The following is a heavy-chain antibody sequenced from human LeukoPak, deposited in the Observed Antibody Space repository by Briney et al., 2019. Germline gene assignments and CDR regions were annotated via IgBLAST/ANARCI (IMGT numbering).Heavy chain of an antibody. Sequence: AGGSLRLSCAASGFTFSSYAMHWVRQAPGKGLEWVAVISYDGSNKYYADSVKGRFTISRDNSKNTLYLQMNSLRAEDTAVYYCARDTASIAARYYYYYYMDVWGKGTTVTISS. CDR3: ARDTASIAARYYYYYYMDV. V-gene: IGHV3-30*04. CDR2: ISYDGSNK. J-gene: IGHJ6*03. D-gene: IGHD6-6*01. CDR1: GFTFSSYA.